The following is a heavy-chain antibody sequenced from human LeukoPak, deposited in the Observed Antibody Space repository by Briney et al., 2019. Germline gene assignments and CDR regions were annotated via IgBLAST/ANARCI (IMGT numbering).Heavy chain of an antibody. Sequence: SVKVSCKASGYTFSSYAISWVRQAPGQGLEWMGGIIPIFGTANYAQKFQGRVTITADESTSTAYMELSSLRSEDTAVYYCAISRGLLLWFGDTWGQGTLVTVSS. V-gene: IGHV1-69*13. CDR1: GYTFSSYA. J-gene: IGHJ5*02. CDR3: AISRGLLLWFGDT. CDR2: IIPIFGTA. D-gene: IGHD3-10*01.